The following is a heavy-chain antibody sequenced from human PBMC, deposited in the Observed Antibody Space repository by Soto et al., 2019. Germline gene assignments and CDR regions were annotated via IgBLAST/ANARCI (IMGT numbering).Heavy chain of an antibody. D-gene: IGHD4-17*01. CDR2: IYHSGST. Sequence: PSETLSLTCAVSGGSISSSNWWSWVRQPPGKGLEWIGEIYHSGSTNYNPSLKSRVTISVDKSKNQFSLKLSSVTAADTAVYYCEETTVTTPQFDYWGQGTLVTVSS. CDR3: EETTVTTPQFDY. V-gene: IGHV4-4*02. J-gene: IGHJ4*02. CDR1: GGSISSSNW.